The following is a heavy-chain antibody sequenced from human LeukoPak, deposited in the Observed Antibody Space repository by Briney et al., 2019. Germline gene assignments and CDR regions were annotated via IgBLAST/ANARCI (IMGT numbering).Heavy chain of an antibody. Sequence: PGGSLRLSCAASGFTFSNYGMHWVRQAPGKGLEWVANIKEDGSDKYCVDSVKGRFTISRDNAKNSLYLQMNSLRAEDTAVYYCARDTGYNTFDYWGQGTLVTVSS. CDR2: IKEDGSDK. V-gene: IGHV3-7*03. D-gene: IGHD5-24*01. J-gene: IGHJ4*02. CDR3: ARDTGYNTFDY. CDR1: GFTFSNYG.